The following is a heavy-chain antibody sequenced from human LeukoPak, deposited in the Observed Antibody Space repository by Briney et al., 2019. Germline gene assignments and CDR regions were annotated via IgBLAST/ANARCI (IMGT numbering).Heavy chain of an antibody. J-gene: IGHJ3*02. V-gene: IGHV1-2*05. CDR1: GYTLTANY. Sequence: ASVKVSCKASGYTLTANYLHWVRQAPGQGLEWMGRINPNSGGTTYAQKFQGRVTMTRDTSIGTAYIELSSLRSDDTVLYYCARPYYESSGLYVDAFDIWGQGTMVTVSS. CDR3: ARPYYESSGLYVDAFDI. CDR2: INPNSGGT. D-gene: IGHD3-22*01.